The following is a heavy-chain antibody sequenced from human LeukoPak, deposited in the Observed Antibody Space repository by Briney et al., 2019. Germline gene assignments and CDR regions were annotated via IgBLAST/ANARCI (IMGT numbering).Heavy chain of an antibody. CDR3: TTRVNRDGYNWAYDY. Sequence: PGGSLRLSSAASGFTFSYAWMSWVRHTPGKGLEWVARIKPKTEGGTTDYAAPVKGRFTISRDDSKNTVFLQMNSLNTEDTAVYYCTTRVNRDGYNWAYDYWGQGTLVTVSS. CDR2: IKPKTEGGTT. V-gene: IGHV3-15*01. D-gene: IGHD5-24*01. CDR1: GFTFSYAW. J-gene: IGHJ4*02.